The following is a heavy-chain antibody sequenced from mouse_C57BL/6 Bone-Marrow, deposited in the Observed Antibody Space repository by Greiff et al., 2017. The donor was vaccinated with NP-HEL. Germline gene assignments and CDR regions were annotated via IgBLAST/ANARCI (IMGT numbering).Heavy chain of an antibody. CDR3: ARYYYGSRGWYFDV. D-gene: IGHD1-1*01. J-gene: IGHJ1*03. CDR2: IDPNSGGT. Sequence: QVQLQQSGADLVKPGASVKLSCKASGYTFTSYWMHWVKQRPGRGLEWIGRIDPNSGGTKFNAKFKTKATLTVDKPSSTAYMQLSSLTSEDSAVYYCARYYYGSRGWYFDVWGTGTTVTVSS. CDR1: GYTFTSYW. V-gene: IGHV1-72*01.